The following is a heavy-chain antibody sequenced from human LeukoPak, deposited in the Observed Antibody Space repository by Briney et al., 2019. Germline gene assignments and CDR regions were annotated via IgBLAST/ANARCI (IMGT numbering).Heavy chain of an antibody. V-gene: IGHV1-69*13. D-gene: IGHD6-6*01. CDR2: IIPIFGTA. CDR3: ADSIAARGCNWFDP. CDR1: GYTFTSYG. Sequence: SVKVSCKASGYTFTSYGISWVRQAPGQGLEWMGGIIPIFGTANYAQKFQGRVTITADESTSTAYMELSSLRSEDTAVYYCADSIAARGCNWFDPWGQGTLVTVSS. J-gene: IGHJ5*02.